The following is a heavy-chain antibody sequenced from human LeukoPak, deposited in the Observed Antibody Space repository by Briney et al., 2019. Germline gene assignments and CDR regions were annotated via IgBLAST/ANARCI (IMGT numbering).Heavy chain of an antibody. CDR3: ARGPRHCSGGSCATTYNWFDP. CDR1: GYTFTSYH. J-gene: IGHJ5*02. V-gene: IGHV1-46*01. Sequence: ASVKVSCKASGYTFTSYHMHWVRQAPGQGLEWMGIINPSGGTTNYAQKFRGRVTMTRDTSISTAYMELSRLRSDDTAVYYCARGPRHCSGGSCATTYNWFDPWGQGTLVTVSS. CDR2: INPSGGTT. D-gene: IGHD2-15*01.